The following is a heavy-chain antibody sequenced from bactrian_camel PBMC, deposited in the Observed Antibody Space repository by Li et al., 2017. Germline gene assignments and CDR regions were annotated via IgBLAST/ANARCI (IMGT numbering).Heavy chain of an antibody. D-gene: IGHD6*01. J-gene: IGHJ6*01. CDR3: AAYFGSSWPGF. CDR1: GFTFSSYY. Sequence: HVQLVESGGGLVQTGGSLRLSCARSGFTFSSYYIYWVRQTPGTGLEWVSSIYSDGSETYYADSVKGRFTISNDNNKNAVYLQMDSLKSEDTALYYCAAYFGSSWPGFWGQGTQV. CDR2: IYSDGSET. V-gene: IGHV3S6*01.